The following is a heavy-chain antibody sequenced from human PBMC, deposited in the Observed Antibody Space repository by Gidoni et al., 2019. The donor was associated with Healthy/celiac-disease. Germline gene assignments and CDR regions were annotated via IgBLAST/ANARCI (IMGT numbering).Heavy chain of an antibody. V-gene: IGHV3-9*01. Sequence: EVQLVESGGGLVQPGRSLRLSCAASGFTFDAYAMHWVRQAPGKGLGWVSGISWNSGSIGYADSVKGRFTISRDNAKNSLYLQMNSLRAEDTALYYCAKDIAAAGNDAFDIWGQGTMVTVSS. CDR3: AKDIAAAGNDAFDI. J-gene: IGHJ3*02. D-gene: IGHD6-13*01. CDR2: ISWNSGSI. CDR1: GFTFDAYA.